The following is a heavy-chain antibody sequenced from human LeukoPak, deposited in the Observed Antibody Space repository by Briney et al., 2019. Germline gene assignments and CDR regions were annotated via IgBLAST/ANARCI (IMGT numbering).Heavy chain of an antibody. CDR3: ARYGLRWYPFDY. Sequence: ASVKVSCKASGYTFTSYGISWVRPAPEQGLEWMGWISAYNGNTNYAQKLQGRVTMTTDTSTSTAYMELRSLGSDDTAVYYCARYGLRWYPFDYWGQGTLVTVSS. D-gene: IGHD4-23*01. CDR2: ISAYNGNT. CDR1: GYTFTSYG. J-gene: IGHJ4*02. V-gene: IGHV1-18*01.